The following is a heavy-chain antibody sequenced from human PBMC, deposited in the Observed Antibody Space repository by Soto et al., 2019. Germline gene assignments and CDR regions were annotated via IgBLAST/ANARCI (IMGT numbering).Heavy chain of an antibody. CDR2: ISYDGSNK. V-gene: IGHV3-30-3*01. CDR3: ARDKAALNFWSGYRDYYYGMDV. D-gene: IGHD3-3*01. J-gene: IGHJ6*02. CDR1: GFTFSSYA. Sequence: GGSLRLSCAASGFTFSSYAMHWVRQAPGKGLEWVAVISYDGSNKYYADSVKGRFTISRDNSKNTLYLQMNSLRAEDTAVYYCARDKAALNFWSGYRDYYYGMDVWGQGTTVTVSS.